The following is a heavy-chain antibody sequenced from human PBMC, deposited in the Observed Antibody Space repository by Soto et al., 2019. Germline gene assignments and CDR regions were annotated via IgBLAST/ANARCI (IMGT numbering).Heavy chain of an antibody. CDR3: TTPRPGSHGYGY. V-gene: IGHV3-15*01. Sequence: EVQLVESGGGLVERGGSLRLSCAASGITLSNAWMTWVRQAPGKGLEWVGRIKRKADGSTTEYGSPVKDRFIISRDDSENTLDLQMHSLKTEDTAVYYCTTPRPGSHGYGYWGQGTLVTVSS. CDR2: IKRKADGSTT. J-gene: IGHJ4*02. D-gene: IGHD3-16*01. CDR1: GITLSNAW.